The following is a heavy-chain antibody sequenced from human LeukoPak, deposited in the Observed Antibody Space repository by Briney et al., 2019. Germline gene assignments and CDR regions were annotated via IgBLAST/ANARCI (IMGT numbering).Heavy chain of an antibody. V-gene: IGHV3-30*02. D-gene: IGHD6-13*01. CDR2: IRYDGSNK. J-gene: IGHJ3*02. Sequence: PGGSLRLSCAASGFTFSSYGMHWVRQAPGKGLEWVAFIRYDGSNKYYADSVKGRFTISRDNSKNTLYLQMNSLRAEDTAVYYCAKDQDSSSWYFPDAFDIWGQGTMVTVSS. CDR1: GFTFSSYG. CDR3: AKDQDSSSWYFPDAFDI.